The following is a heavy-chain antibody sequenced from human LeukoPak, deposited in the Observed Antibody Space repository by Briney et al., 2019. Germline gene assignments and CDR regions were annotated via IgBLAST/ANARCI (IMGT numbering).Heavy chain of an antibody. Sequence: SETLSLTCTVSGGSISSYYWSWIRQPPGKGLEWIGEINHSGSTNYNPSLKSRVTISVDTSKNQFSLMLSSVTAADTAVYYCARTYYDFWSGYYVYYYYYMDVWGKGTTVTVSS. J-gene: IGHJ6*03. CDR3: ARTYYDFWSGYYVYYYYYMDV. D-gene: IGHD3-3*01. CDR2: INHSGST. V-gene: IGHV4-34*01. CDR1: GGSISSYY.